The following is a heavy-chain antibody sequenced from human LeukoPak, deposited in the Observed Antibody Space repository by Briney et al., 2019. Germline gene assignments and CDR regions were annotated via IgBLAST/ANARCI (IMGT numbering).Heavy chain of an antibody. CDR1: GFTLRSNW. CDR2: IKQDGSHK. D-gene: IGHD5-18*01. J-gene: IGHJ4*02. V-gene: IGHV3-7*01. Sequence: GGSLRLSCAASGFTLRSNWMSWVRQAPGKGVEWVANIKQDGSHKNYADSVKGRFTVSRDNAKNSLYLQMNSLRAEDTAVYYCARVLGFSYGSDYWGQGTLVTVSS. CDR3: ARVLGFSYGSDY.